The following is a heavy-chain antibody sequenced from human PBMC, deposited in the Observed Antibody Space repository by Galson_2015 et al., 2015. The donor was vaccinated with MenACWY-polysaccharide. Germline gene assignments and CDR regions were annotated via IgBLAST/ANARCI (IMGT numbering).Heavy chain of an antibody. Sequence: SVKVSCKASGGTFSGYGFGWVRQAPGEGLEWMGRIIPIAGMVNYGQKFQGRIMITADRSTSTVHLELSRLTSEDTAVYYCARADCSGNTCYFAHWGQGTLVIVSS. J-gene: IGHJ4*02. CDR3: ARADCSGNTCYFAH. CDR2: IIPIAGMV. CDR1: GGTFSGYG. V-gene: IGHV1-69*04. D-gene: IGHD3-10*02.